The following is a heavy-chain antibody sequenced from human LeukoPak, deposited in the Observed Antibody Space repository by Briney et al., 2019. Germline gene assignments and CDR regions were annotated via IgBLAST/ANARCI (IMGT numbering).Heavy chain of an antibody. D-gene: IGHD3-3*01. V-gene: IGHV1-69*02. CDR3: ARGYITIFGVVTLYNWFDP. CDR2: IIPILGIA. CDR1: GGTFSSYT. Sequence: ASVKVSCKASGGTFSSYTISWGRQAPGHGLEWMARIIPILGIANYAQKFQGRVTITADKSTSTAYMELSSLRSEDTAVYYCARGYITIFGVVTLYNWFDPWGQGTLVTVSS. J-gene: IGHJ5*02.